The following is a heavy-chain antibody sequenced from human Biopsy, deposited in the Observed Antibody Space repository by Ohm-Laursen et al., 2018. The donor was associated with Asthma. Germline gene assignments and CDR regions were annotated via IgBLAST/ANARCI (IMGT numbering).Heavy chain of an antibody. D-gene: IGHD6-19*01. J-gene: IGHJ4*02. V-gene: IGHV4-59*01. CDR3: VRAVRKEQWLAPFDY. CDR1: SCSISSFY. CDR2: VYWTGST. Sequence: TLSLTCRVYSCSISSFYWIWLRQSPEKGLEWMGYVYWTGSTNYNPFLKSRITMSVDTSKNRMFLEFTSVTAADTAIYYCVRAVRKEQWLAPFDYWGQGKPVTVSS.